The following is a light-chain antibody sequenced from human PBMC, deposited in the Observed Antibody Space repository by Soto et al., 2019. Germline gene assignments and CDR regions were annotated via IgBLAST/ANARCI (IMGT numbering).Light chain of an antibody. Sequence: QSVLTQPPSVSGAPGQRVTISCTGSSSNIGAGYDVHWYQQLPGTAPKLLLYGNSNRPSGVPDRFSGSKSGTSASLAITGVQAEDEADYYCQSYYSSLSGHVVFGGGTKLTVL. V-gene: IGLV1-40*01. J-gene: IGLJ2*01. CDR1: SSNIGAGYD. CDR2: GNS. CDR3: QSYYSSLSGHVV.